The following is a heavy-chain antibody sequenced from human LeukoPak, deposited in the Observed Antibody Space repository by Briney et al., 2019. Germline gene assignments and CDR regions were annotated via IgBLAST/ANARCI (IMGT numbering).Heavy chain of an antibody. D-gene: IGHD1-26*01. CDR3: AEGSSGSFDY. J-gene: IGHJ4*02. Sequence: SETLSLTCAVYGGSFSGYYWSWIRQPPGKGLEWIGEINHSGSTNYNPSLKSRVTISVDTSKNQFSLKLSSVTAADTAVYYCAEGSSGSFDYWGQGTLVTVSS. V-gene: IGHV4-34*01. CDR2: INHSGST. CDR1: GGSFSGYY.